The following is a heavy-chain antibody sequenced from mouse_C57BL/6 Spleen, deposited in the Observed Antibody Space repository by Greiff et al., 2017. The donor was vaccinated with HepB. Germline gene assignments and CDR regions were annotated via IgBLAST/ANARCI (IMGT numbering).Heavy chain of an antibody. CDR3: AIFITTVVVHFDY. CDR1: GYSITSGYY. Sequence: DVQLQESGPGLVKPSQSLSLTCSVTGYSITSGYYWNWIRQFPGNKLEWMGYISYDGSNNYNPSLKNRISITRDTSKNQFFLKLNSVTTEDTATYYCAIFITTVVVHFDYWGQGTTLTVSS. J-gene: IGHJ2*01. CDR2: ISYDGSN. V-gene: IGHV3-6*01. D-gene: IGHD1-1*01.